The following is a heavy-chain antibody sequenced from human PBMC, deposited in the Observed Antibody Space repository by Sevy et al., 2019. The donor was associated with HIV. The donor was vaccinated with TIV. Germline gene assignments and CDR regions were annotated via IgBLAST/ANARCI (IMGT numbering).Heavy chain of an antibody. D-gene: IGHD1-26*01. J-gene: IGHJ4*02. CDR3: AGENAWGRGYS. V-gene: IGHV4-59*08. CDR1: GGSITSLY. CDR2: IYYNGHI. Sequence: SETLSLTCTVSGGSITSLYWNWIRQPPGKGREWIANIYYNGHINYNPPLKSRVTLSLNTSKNQFSLRLSSVTAADTARYYCAGENAWGRGYSWGQGTLVTVSS.